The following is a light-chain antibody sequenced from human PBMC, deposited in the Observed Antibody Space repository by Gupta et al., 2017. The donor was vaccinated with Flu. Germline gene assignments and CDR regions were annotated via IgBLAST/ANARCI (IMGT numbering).Light chain of an antibody. J-gene: IGKJ4*01. Sequence: DIKMTQSPSTLSASVGDRVTITCRASRSISSWLAWYQQKPGKAPNLLIYKASTLESGVPSRFSGSGSGTEFTLTISSLQPDDFATYYCQQYNTYPSFGGGTKVEIK. CDR2: KAS. V-gene: IGKV1-5*03. CDR3: QQYNTYPS. CDR1: RSISSW.